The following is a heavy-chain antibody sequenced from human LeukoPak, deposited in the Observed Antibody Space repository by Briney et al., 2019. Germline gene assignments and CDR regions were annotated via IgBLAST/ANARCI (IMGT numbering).Heavy chain of an antibody. CDR2: ISGSGGST. Sequence: PGGSLRLSCAASGFTFSSYAMSWVRQAPGKGLEWVSAISGSGGSTYYADSVKGRFTISRENSKNTLYLQMNSLRAEDTAVYYCAKEGYYDSSGHIDYWGQGTLVTVSS. V-gene: IGHV3-23*01. CDR3: AKEGYYDSSGHIDY. CDR1: GFTFSSYA. J-gene: IGHJ4*02. D-gene: IGHD3-22*01.